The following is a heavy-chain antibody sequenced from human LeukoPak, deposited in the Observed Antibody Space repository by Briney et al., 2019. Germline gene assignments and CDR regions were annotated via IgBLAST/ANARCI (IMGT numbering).Heavy chain of an antibody. CDR1: GFTLSTDH. Sequence: GGSLRLSCAASGFTLSTDHMSWVRQAPGKGLQWVSVTYVDGGAYYADSAKGRFTISRDNSKNTVDLQMNNLRAEDTALYYCARVWELSFDHWGQGALVTVSS. J-gene: IGHJ4*02. CDR2: TYVDGGA. CDR3: ARVWELSFDH. D-gene: IGHD3-16*02. V-gene: IGHV3-53*01.